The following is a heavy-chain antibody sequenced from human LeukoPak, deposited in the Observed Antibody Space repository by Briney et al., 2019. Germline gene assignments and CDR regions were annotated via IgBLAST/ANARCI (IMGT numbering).Heavy chain of an antibody. CDR3: ARSGTYYPDY. CDR2: INHRGIT. V-gene: IGHV4-34*01. CDR1: GGSLSGHY. D-gene: IGHD1-26*01. Sequence: PSETLSLTCAVYGGSLSGHYWSWIRQPPGKGLEWIGEINHRGITNHNPSLKSRVTISVDTSKNQFSLNLRSVTAADTAVYYCARSGTYYPDYWGQGTLVTVSS. J-gene: IGHJ4*02.